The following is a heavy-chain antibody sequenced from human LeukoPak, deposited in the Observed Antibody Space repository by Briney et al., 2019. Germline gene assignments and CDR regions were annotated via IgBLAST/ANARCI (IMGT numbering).Heavy chain of an antibody. CDR2: RYHSGNT. CDR3: ARERSITMVRGASYGMDV. D-gene: IGHD3-10*01. CDR1: VGSISSGSYS. V-gene: IGHV4-30-2*01. J-gene: IGHJ6*02. Sequence: PSQTLSLTCAVSVGSISSGSYSWASIRRPPGKGMEWIGYRYHSGNTYYNPSLQSRVTISVDRSKNQFSLKLSSVTAADTAVYYCARERSITMVRGASYGMDVWGQGITVTVSS.